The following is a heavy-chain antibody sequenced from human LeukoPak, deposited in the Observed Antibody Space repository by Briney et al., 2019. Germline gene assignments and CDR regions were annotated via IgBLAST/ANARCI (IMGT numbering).Heavy chain of an antibody. D-gene: IGHD6-19*01. CDR3: ATAGKYRFDN. CDR2: MNTDGSTI. J-gene: IGHJ5*02. CDR1: GFIFSNYW. Sequence: GGSLRLSCAASGFIFSNYWMHGVRQAPGEELVWVSRMNTDGSTINYADYVKGRFTISRDNAKNTLYLQMNSLTTEDTAVYYCATAGKYRFDNWGQGILVTVSS. V-gene: IGHV3-74*01.